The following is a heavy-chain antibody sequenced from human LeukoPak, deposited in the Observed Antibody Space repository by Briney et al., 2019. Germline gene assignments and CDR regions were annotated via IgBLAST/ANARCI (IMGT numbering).Heavy chain of an antibody. Sequence: SETLSLTCTVSGGSLSYYYWSWIRQPPGKGLEWIGYIYYSGSTNYNPSLKSRVTISVDTSKNQFSLRLSSVTAADTTVYYCARRDSSGYYAYWGQGTLVIVSS. D-gene: IGHD3-22*01. V-gene: IGHV4-59*08. CDR1: GGSLSYYY. CDR2: IYYSGST. J-gene: IGHJ4*02. CDR3: ARRDSSGYYAY.